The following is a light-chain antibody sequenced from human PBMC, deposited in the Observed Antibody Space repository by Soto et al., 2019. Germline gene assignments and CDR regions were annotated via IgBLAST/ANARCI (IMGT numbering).Light chain of an antibody. CDR2: GAT. V-gene: IGKV3-20*01. Sequence: DIVLTQSPGTLSLSPGESATLSCRASQSFSSIYLAWYQQKPGQAPRLLIFGATSRATGSPDRFSGSKSGTDFTLTISRLEPEDFAVYYCQQDGSSPWTFGQGTKVEIK. CDR1: QSFSSIY. J-gene: IGKJ1*01. CDR3: QQDGSSPWT.